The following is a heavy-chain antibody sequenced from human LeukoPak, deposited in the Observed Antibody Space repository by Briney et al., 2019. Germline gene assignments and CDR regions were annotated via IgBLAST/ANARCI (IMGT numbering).Heavy chain of an antibody. Sequence: GASVKVSCKASGYTFTGYYMHWVRQAPGQGLEWMGWMNPNSGNTGYAQKFQGRVTITRNTSISTAYMELSSLRSEDTAVYYCARVVRSSSWYYRDNDKDAFDIWGQGTMVTVSS. CDR1: GYTFTGYY. CDR3: ARVVRSSSWYYRDNDKDAFDI. J-gene: IGHJ3*02. D-gene: IGHD6-13*01. V-gene: IGHV1-8*03. CDR2: MNPNSGNT.